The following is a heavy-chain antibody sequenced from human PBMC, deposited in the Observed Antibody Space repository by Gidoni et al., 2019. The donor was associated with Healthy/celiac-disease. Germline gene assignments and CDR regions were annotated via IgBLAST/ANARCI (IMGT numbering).Heavy chain of an antibody. Sequence: QVQLQESGPGLVQPSETLSLTCTVSGGSVSSGSYYWSWIRQPPGKGLEWIGYIYYSGSTNYNPSLKSRVTISVDTSKNQFSLKLSSVTAADTAVYYCARQPLVLDYYYGMDVWGQGTTVTVSS. J-gene: IGHJ6*02. V-gene: IGHV4-61*01. CDR3: ARQPLVLDYYYGMDV. D-gene: IGHD6-13*01. CDR1: GGSVSSGSYY. CDR2: IYYSGST.